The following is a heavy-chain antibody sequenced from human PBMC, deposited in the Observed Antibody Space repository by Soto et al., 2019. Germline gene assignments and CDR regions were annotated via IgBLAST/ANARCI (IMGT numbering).Heavy chain of an antibody. CDR2: IRSKAYGGTT. CDR1: GFTFGDYA. D-gene: IGHD6-13*01. V-gene: IGHV3-49*04. Sequence: PGGSLRLSCTASGFTFGDYAMSWVRQAPGKGLEWVGFIRSKAYGGTTEYAASVKGRFTISRDDSKSIAYLQMNSLKTEDTAVYYCTRVSEQPYYYYYYGMDVWGQGTTVTVS. CDR3: TRVSEQPYYYYYYGMDV. J-gene: IGHJ6*02.